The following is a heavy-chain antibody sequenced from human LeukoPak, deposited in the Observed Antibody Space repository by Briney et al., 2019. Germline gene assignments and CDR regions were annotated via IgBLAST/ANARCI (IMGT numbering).Heavy chain of an antibody. CDR1: GFTFGDYA. CDR2: IRSKAYGGTT. D-gene: IGHD3-10*01. Sequence: GGSLRLSCTASGFTFGDYAMSWVRQAPGKGLEWVGFIRSKAYGGTTEYAASMKGRFTISRDDSKSIAYLQMNSLKTEDTAVYYCTSVWFGELLLDYWGQGTLVTVSS. CDR3: TSVWFGELLLDY. V-gene: IGHV3-49*04. J-gene: IGHJ4*02.